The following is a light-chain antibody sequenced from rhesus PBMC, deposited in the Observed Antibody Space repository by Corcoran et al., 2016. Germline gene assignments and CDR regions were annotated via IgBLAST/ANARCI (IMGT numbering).Light chain of an antibody. J-gene: IGKJ4*01. CDR3: LQGYTAPLT. Sequence: TCRTGVSSRFSGSGSGTDFTLTISSLQPEDVATYYCLQGYTAPLTFGGGAKVEIK. V-gene: IGKV1-94*01.